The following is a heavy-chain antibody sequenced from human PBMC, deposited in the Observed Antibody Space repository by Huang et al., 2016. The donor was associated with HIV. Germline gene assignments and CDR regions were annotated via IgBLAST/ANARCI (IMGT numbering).Heavy chain of an antibody. J-gene: IGHJ4*02. CDR3: AKGGSAAAVLDF. CDR1: GFTFSSYG. CDR2: ISYDAKTK. D-gene: IGHD6-13*01. V-gene: IGHV3-30*18. Sequence: QVQLVESGGGVVQPGRSLRISCAASGFTFSSYGMHWVRQGPGKGLELVAVISYDAKTKYYADSGKGRFSISRDNSKTTVYLQLNSLRVEDTAVYYCAKGGSAAAVLDFWGQGTLVTVSS.